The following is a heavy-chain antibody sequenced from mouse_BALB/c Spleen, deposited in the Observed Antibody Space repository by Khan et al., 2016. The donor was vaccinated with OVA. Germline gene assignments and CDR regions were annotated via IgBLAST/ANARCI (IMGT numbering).Heavy chain of an antibody. CDR1: GYTFTDYN. CDR2: FFPNSGGS. CDR3: VRSGYGSFGF. V-gene: IGHV1S29*02. J-gene: IGHJ3*01. D-gene: IGHD1-2*01. Sequence: EVQLQESGPEVVKPGASVKISCKASGYTFTDYNMDWVKQRHGKSLEWIGYFFPNSGGSGYSQKFKTKATLTVDISSSTAYMDLRSLTSEDSAVYYCVRSGYGSFGFWGPGTLVTVSA.